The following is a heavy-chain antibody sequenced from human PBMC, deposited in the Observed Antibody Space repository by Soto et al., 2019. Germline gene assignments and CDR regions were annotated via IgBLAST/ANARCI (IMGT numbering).Heavy chain of an antibody. D-gene: IGHD2-2*02. CDR1: GDSVSSNSAA. Sequence: SQTLSLTCAISGDSVSSNSAAWNWIRQSPSRGLEWLGRTYYRSKWYNDYAVSVKSRITINPDTSKNQFSLQLNSVTPEDTPGYYGATAPIIVVPAAIVLGMNVWGQGTTVTVSS. J-gene: IGHJ6*02. CDR2: TYYRSKWYN. CDR3: ATAPIIVVPAAIVLGMNV. V-gene: IGHV6-1*01.